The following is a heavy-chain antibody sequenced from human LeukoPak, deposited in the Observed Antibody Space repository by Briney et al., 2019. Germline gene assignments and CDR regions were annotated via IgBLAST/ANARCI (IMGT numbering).Heavy chain of an antibody. V-gene: IGHV3-30-3*01. D-gene: IGHD2-15*01. J-gene: IGHJ4*02. CDR2: VSSDGYNK. CDR3: AKDLDIVVVETTFDY. CDR1: GFTFSNYP. Sequence: GGSLRLSCAASGFTFSNYPMHWVRQAPGKGLEWVAVVSSDGYNKYYADSVKGRFTISRDSSKNTLYLQMNSLRAEDTAVYYCAKDLDIVVVETTFDYWGQGTLVTVSS.